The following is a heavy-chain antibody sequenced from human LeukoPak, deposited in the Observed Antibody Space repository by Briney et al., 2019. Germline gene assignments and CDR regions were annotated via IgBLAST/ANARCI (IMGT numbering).Heavy chain of an antibody. V-gene: IGHV3-53*05. J-gene: IGHJ4*02. D-gene: IGHD4-17*01. CDR1: GFTVSSNY. CDR3: AKDLRRTTVTTLGDY. CDR2: IYSGGST. Sequence: PGGSLRLSCAASGFTVSSNYMSWVRQAPGKGLEWVSVIYSGGSTYYADSVKGRFTISRDNSKDTLYLQMNSLRAEDTAVYYCAKDLRRTTVTTLGDYWGQGTLVTVSS.